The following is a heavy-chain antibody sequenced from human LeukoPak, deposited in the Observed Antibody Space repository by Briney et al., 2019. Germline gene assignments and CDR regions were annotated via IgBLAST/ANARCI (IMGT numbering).Heavy chain of an antibody. CDR2: IKQDGSEK. D-gene: IGHD3-22*01. J-gene: IGHJ4*02. V-gene: IGHV3-7*01. CDR3: ARVLTYYYDSSGYCFDC. CDR1: GFTFSSYW. Sequence: GGSLRLSCAASGFTFSSYWMSWVRQAPGKGLEWVANIKQDGSEKYYVDSVKGRFTISRDNAKNSLYLQMNSLRAEDTAVYYCARVLTYYYDSSGYCFDCWGQGTLVTVSS.